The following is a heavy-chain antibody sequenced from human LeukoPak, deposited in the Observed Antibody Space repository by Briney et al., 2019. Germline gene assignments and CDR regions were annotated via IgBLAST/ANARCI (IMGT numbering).Heavy chain of an antibody. CDR1: GFSISSHA. CDR2: ISASSAGT. J-gene: IGHJ4*02. Sequence: GGSLRLSCGASGFSISSHAMAWVRQAPGKGLDWVSAISASSAGTYYADSVKGRITISRDNSRNTLYLQMNSLRAEDTAVYYCAKLASWTNFDYWGQGTLVTVS. D-gene: IGHD3/OR15-3a*01. CDR3: AKLASWTNFDY. V-gene: IGHV3-23*01.